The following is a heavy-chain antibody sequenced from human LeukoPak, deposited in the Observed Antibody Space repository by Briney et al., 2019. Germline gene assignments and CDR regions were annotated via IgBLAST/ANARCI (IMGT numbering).Heavy chain of an antibody. CDR1: GDSISGYS. CDR2: IYYGGSN. J-gene: IGHJ3*02. Sequence: SETLSLTCNVSGDSISGYSWRWLRQPPGKGLEWLGNIYYGGSNSYNPSLKSRVTISIDTSNNLFSLNLRSVTAADTAVYYCARMFVVVRPDAFNIWGQGTMVTVSS. CDR3: ARMFVVVRPDAFNI. D-gene: IGHD2-21*01. V-gene: IGHV4-59*01.